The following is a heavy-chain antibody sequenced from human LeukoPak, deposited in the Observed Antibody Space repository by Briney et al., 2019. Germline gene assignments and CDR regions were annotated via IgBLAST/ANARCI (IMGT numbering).Heavy chain of an antibody. CDR2: IYYSGST. CDR1: GDFIRSSNYQ. V-gene: IGHV4-39*07. CDR3: ARGGFAHWVTAVGFDY. J-gene: IGHJ4*02. D-gene: IGHD2-21*02. Sequence: SETLSLTCTVSGDFIRSSNYQWGWIRQPPGKGLEWIGSIYYSGSTYYNPSLKNRVTISVDMSKNQLSLKLRSVTAADTAVYYCARGGFAHWVTAVGFDYWGQGTLVTVSS.